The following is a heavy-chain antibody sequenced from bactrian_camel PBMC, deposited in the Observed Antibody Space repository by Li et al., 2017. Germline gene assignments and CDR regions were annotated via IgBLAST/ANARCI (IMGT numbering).Heavy chain of an antibody. D-gene: IGHD2*01. CDR1: GYRFSRAC. V-gene: IGHV3S53*01. J-gene: IGHJ4*01. CDR3: AVDRGVRQYCTLGYCHTCNV. CDR2: IYRDGSP. Sequence: HVQLVESGGGSVQAGGSLSLFCAVYGYRFSRACMAWFRQAPGKEREVVAAIYRDGSPMYADSAKGRFTISQDNANNTVYLQMNSLKPDDTAVYYCAVDRGVRQYCTLGYCHTCNVWGQGTQVTVS.